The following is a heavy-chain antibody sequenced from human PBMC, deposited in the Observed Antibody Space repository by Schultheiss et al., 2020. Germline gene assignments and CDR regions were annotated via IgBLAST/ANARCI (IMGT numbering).Heavy chain of an antibody. Sequence: SETLSLTCTVSGASISPDYWSWIRQPPGKGLEWIGYIYYSGSTYYNPSIKGRVTMSVDTSKNQVSLKLSSVTAADTAVYFCARTAVAPDSWGQGTLVTVSS. D-gene: IGHD6-19*01. CDR3: ARTAVAPDS. V-gene: IGHV4-59*01. CDR2: IYYSGST. J-gene: IGHJ4*02. CDR1: GASISPDY.